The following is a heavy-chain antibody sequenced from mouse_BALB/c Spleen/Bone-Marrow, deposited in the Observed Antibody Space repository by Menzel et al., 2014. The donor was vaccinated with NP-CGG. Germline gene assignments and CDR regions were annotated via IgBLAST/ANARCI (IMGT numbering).Heavy chain of an antibody. J-gene: IGHJ2*02. CDR2: IEPSDSYT. CDR1: GYTFTNYW. CDR3: ARGRTTVVSDY. V-gene: IGHV1-69*02. Sequence: VQLQQSGAEVVKPGASVKVSCEASGYTFTNYWMQWVKQGPGQGLEWIGEIEPSDSYTNYNQDFKGKATLTVDKSSSTAYMQLSSLTSEDSAVYYCARGRTTVVSDYWGQGTSLTVSS. D-gene: IGHD1-1*01.